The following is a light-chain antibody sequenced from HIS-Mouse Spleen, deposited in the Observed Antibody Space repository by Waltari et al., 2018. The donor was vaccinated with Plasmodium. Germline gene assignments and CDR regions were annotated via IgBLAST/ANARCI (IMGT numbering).Light chain of an antibody. J-gene: IGLJ1*01. CDR3: QAWDSSTDYV. V-gene: IGLV3-1*01. Sequence: SYALTQPPSVSVSPGQTASITCPGDKFGDKYACWYQQKPGQSPVLVIYQDSKRPSGIPERFSGSNSGNTATLTISGTQAMDEADYYCQAWDSSTDYVFGTGTKVTVL. CDR1: KFGDKY. CDR2: QDS.